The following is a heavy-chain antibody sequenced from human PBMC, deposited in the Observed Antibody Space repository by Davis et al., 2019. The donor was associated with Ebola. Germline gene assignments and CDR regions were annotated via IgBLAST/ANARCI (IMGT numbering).Heavy chain of an antibody. Sequence: ASVKVSCKASGYTFTSYDINWVRQATGQGLEWMGWMNPNSGNTGYAQKFQGRVTMTRNTSISTAYMELSSLRSEDTAVYYCAREEHDYGNSDYWGQGTLVTVSS. J-gene: IGHJ4*02. CDR2: MNPNSGNT. CDR3: AREEHDYGNSDY. D-gene: IGHD4-17*01. CDR1: GYTFTSYD. V-gene: IGHV1-8*01.